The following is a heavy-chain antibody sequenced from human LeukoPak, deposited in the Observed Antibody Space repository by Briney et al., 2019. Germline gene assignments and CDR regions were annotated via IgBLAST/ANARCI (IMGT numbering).Heavy chain of an antibody. CDR2: ISWNSGSI. Sequence: GRSLRLSCAASGFTFDDYAMHWVRHAPGKGLEWVSGISWNSGSIGYADSVKGRFTISRDNAKNSLYLQMNSLRAEDTALYYCAKDSGGYYDSSGYFDYWGQGTLVTVPS. J-gene: IGHJ4*02. D-gene: IGHD3-22*01. CDR1: GFTFDDYA. V-gene: IGHV3-9*01. CDR3: AKDSGGYYDSSGYFDY.